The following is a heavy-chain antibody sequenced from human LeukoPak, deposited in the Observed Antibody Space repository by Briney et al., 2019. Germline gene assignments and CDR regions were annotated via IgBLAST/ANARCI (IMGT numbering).Heavy chain of an antibody. CDR3: ARVYGSGSYSKGDY. Sequence: GSLRLSCAASGFSFSSHGMNWVRQAPGKGLEWVSSISKSGTYIYYADSVRGRFTISRDNANNSLYLQMNSLRAEDTAVYYCARVYGSGSYSKGDYWGQGTLVTVSS. J-gene: IGHJ4*02. D-gene: IGHD3-10*01. CDR1: GFSFSSHG. CDR2: ISKSGTYI. V-gene: IGHV3-21*01.